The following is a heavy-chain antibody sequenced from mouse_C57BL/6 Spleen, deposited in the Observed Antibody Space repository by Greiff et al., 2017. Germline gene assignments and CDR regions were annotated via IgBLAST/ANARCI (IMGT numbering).Heavy chain of an antibody. CDR3: ARRGDYEAMDY. CDR2: INPSTGGT. J-gene: IGHJ4*01. CDR1: GYSFTGYY. V-gene: IGHV1-42*01. Sequence: EVQRVESGPELVKPGASVKISCKASGYSFTGYYMNWVKLSPEKSLEWIGEINPSTGGTTYNQKFKAKATLTVDKSSSTAYMQLKSLTSEDSAVYYCARRGDYEAMDYWGQGTSVTVSS.